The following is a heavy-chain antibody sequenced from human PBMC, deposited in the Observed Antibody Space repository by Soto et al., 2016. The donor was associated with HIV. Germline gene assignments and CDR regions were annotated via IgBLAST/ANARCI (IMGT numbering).Heavy chain of an antibody. V-gene: IGHV3-11*05. CDR1: GFTFSDYY. D-gene: IGHD5-18*01. Sequence: VQLVESGGGLVKPEGSLRLSCAASGFTFSDYYMSWIRQAPGKGLEWVSYISSSSSYTNYADSVKGRFTISRDNAKNSLYLQMNSLRAEDTAVYYCARDTRYSYGYIAPYDAFDIWGQGTMVTVSS. J-gene: IGHJ3*02. CDR2: ISSSSSYT. CDR3: ARDTRYSYGYIAPYDAFDI.